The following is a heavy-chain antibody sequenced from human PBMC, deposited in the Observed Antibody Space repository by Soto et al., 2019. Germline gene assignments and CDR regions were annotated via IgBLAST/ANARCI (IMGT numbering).Heavy chain of an antibody. J-gene: IGHJ5*02. V-gene: IGHV4-4*02. D-gene: IGHD6-19*01. CDR2: VFHTGTT. Sequence: QVQLQESGPGLVKPSGTLSLTCAVSGDSVSSPYYWCWVRQPPGTGLEWIGEVFHTGTTSYNPSLRSRVTISMDKSINQFSLDLSSVTAADTAVYYCARSAGWYAIHAWGPGTLV. CDR3: ARSAGWYAIHA. CDR1: GDSVSSPYY.